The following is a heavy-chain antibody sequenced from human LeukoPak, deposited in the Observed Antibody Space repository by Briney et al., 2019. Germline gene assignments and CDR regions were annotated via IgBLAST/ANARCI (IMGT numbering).Heavy chain of an antibody. CDR3: ARGWLRFLDWFDP. CDR2: MNPNSGNT. V-gene: IGHV1-8*01. D-gene: IGHD3-3*01. Sequence: ASVKVSCKASGYTFTSYDINWVRQATGRGLEWMGWMNPNSGNTGYAQKFQGRVTMTRNTSISTAYMELSSLRSEDTAVYYCARGWLRFLDWFDPWRQGTLVTVSS. CDR1: GYTFTSYD. J-gene: IGHJ5*02.